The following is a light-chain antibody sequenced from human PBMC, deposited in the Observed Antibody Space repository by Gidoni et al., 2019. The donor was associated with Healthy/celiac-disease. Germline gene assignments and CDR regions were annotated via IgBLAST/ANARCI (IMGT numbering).Light chain of an antibody. Sequence: QSALTQPRSVSGSPGQSVTISCTGTSSYVGGYNDFPWYQQHPGQAPKLMIYDVSKRPSGVPDRFSGSKSGNTASLTISGLQAEDEADYYCCSYAGSYTFDVVFGGGTKLTVL. CDR2: DVS. V-gene: IGLV2-11*01. CDR3: CSYAGSYTFDVV. J-gene: IGLJ2*01. CDR1: SSYVGGYND.